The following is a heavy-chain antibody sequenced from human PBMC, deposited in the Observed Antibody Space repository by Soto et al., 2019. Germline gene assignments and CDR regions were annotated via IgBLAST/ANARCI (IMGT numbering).Heavy chain of an antibody. Sequence: GGSLRLSCAASGFTFSSYGMHWVRQAPGKGLEWVAVIWYDGSNKYYADYVKGRFTISRDNSKNTLYLQMNSLRAEDTAVYYCARSLSSSSGYYYYYMDVWGKGTTVTVSS. CDR2: IWYDGSNK. D-gene: IGHD6-6*01. CDR3: ARSLSSSSGYYYYYMDV. V-gene: IGHV3-33*01. CDR1: GFTFSSYG. J-gene: IGHJ6*03.